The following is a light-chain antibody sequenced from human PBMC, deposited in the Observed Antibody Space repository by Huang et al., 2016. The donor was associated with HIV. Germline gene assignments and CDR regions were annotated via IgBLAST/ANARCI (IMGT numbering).Light chain of an antibody. J-gene: IGKJ2*01. V-gene: IGKV1-39*01. CDR2: AAS. CDR1: QSISSY. CDR3: QQTYIIPIT. Sequence: DIQMTQSPFSLSASVGDRVTITCRASQSISSYLNWYQQKPGKAPKILIYAASTLQSGIPSRFSGSGAGTDFTLTITSLQPEDFATYYCQQTYIIPITFGQGPRWRSN.